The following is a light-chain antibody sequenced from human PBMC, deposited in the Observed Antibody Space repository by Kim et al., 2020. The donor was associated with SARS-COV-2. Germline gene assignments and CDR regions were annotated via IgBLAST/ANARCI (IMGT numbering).Light chain of an antibody. V-gene: IGKV3-20*01. J-gene: IGKJ4*01. CDR2: GAS. Sequence: EIVLTQSPGTLSLSPGERATLSCRASQSVSSSYLAWYQQKPGQAPRLLIYGASSRATGIPDRFSGSGSGTDFTLTISRLEPEDFAVYYCQQYGSSPPLPFGGGTKVESN. CDR3: QQYGSSPPLP. CDR1: QSVSSSY.